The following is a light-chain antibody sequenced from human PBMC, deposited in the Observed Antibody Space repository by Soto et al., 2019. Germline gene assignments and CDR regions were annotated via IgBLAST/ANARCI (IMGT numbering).Light chain of an antibody. CDR3: ATWDDSLNSPL. CDR2: RND. J-gene: IGLJ2*01. V-gene: IGLV1-47*01. Sequence: QAVLTQPPSASATPGQRVTISCSGSSSNIGTNYVYWYQHLPGTAPKLLIYRNDQRPSGVPDRFSASKSGTSASLAISAVQSEDEADYYCATWDDSLNSPLFGGGTKLTVL. CDR1: SSNIGTNY.